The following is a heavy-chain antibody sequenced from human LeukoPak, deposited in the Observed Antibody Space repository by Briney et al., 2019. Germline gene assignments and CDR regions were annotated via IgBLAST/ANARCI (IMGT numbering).Heavy chain of an antibody. J-gene: IGHJ3*02. Sequence: TLSLTCTVSGGSISSGSFYWSWIRQPAGKGLEWIGRIYTSGSTNYNPSLKSRVTISVDTSKNQFSLKLSSVTAADTAVYYCASYKGKDAFDIWGQGTMVTVSS. CDR2: IYTSGST. CDR3: ASYKGKDAFDI. V-gene: IGHV4-61*02. D-gene: IGHD3-10*01. CDR1: GGSISSGSFY.